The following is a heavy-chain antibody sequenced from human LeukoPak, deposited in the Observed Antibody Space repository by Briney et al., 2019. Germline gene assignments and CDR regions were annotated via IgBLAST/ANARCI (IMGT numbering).Heavy chain of an antibody. D-gene: IGHD5-18*01. CDR2: IIPIFGTA. CDR3: ARDLRRDTAMVTYYYYGMGV. Sequence: SVNVSCKASGRTFSSYAISWVRQAPGQGLEWMGGIIPIFGTANYAQKFQGRVTITADESTSTAYMELSSLRSEDTAVYYCARDLRRDTAMVTYYYYGMGVWGQGTTVTVSS. CDR1: GRTFSSYA. V-gene: IGHV1-69*13. J-gene: IGHJ6*02.